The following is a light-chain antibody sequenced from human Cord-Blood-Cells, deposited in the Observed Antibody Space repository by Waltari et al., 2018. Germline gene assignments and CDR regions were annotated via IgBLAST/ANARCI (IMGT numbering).Light chain of an antibody. CDR1: QSISSW. V-gene: IGKV1-5*01. CDR2: DAS. CDR3: QQYKSYSWT. Sequence: DIQMTQSPSTLSASVGDRVTITCRASQSISSWLAWYQRKPGKAPKLLIYDASSLESGVPSRFSGSGSGTEFTLTISSLQPDDFDTYYCQQYKSYSWTFGQGTKVEIK. J-gene: IGKJ1*01.